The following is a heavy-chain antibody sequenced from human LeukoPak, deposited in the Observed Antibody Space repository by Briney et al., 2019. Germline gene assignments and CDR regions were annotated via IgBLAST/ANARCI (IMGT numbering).Heavy chain of an antibody. CDR1: GGSVSGYY. CDR3: ARSSRDSSGWPY. D-gene: IGHD6-19*01. Sequence: SETLSLTCAVYGGSVSGYYWSWIRQPPGKGLEWIGDINHSGSTNYNPSLKRRVTISVDTSKNQFSLKLSSVTAADTAVYYCARSSRDSSGWPYWGQGTLVTVSS. V-gene: IGHV4-34*01. CDR2: INHSGST. J-gene: IGHJ4*02.